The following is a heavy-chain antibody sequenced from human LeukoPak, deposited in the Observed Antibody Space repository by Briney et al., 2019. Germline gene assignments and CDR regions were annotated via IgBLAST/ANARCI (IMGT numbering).Heavy chain of an antibody. CDR1: GGSISSSRYY. V-gene: IGHV4-39*01. Sequence: SETLSLTCTVSGGSISSSRYYWGWIRQPPGKGLEWIGSLYYSGNICYNPSLKSRVTISVDTSKNRLCLELSSVTGADTAVYYCARGYDSSGYPFDYWGQGTLVTVSS. CDR2: LYYSGNI. CDR3: ARGYDSSGYPFDY. J-gene: IGHJ4*02. D-gene: IGHD3-22*01.